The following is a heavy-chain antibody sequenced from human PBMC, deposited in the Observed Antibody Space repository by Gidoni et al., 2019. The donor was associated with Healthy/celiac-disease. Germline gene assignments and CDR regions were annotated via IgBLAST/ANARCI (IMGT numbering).Heavy chain of an antibody. CDR1: GFTFSSFA. V-gene: IGHV3-30*04. J-gene: IGHJ4*02. Sequence: QAQPVVCGGGVAQHGRSMRLFCAASGFTFSSFAMHWVRQAPGKGLEWVAVISYDGSNKYSADSVKGRFTISRDNSKNTLYLQMNSLRAEDTAVYYCARDGEGSSGWYLDYWGQGTLVTVSS. D-gene: IGHD6-19*01. CDR2: ISYDGSNK. CDR3: ARDGEGSSGWYLDY.